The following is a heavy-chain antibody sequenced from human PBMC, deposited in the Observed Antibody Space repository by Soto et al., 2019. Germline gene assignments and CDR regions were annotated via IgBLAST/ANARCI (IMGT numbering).Heavy chain of an antibody. Sequence: GGSLRLSCAASGFTFSSYGLHWVRQAPGKGLEWVAVISYDGSNKYYADSVKGRFTISRDNSKNTLYLQMNSLRAEDTAVYYCAKDPSRDSSGYYWAPFDYWGQGT. CDR3: AKDPSRDSSGYYWAPFDY. V-gene: IGHV3-30*18. J-gene: IGHJ4*02. D-gene: IGHD3-22*01. CDR1: GFTFSSYG. CDR2: ISYDGSNK.